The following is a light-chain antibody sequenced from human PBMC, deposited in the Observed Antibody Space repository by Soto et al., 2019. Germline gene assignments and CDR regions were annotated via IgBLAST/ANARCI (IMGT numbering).Light chain of an antibody. Sequence: EIVLAQSPATLSLSPGDRATLSCGASQSVSRSYLAWYQQRPGQAPRLLIYDASNRATGIPARFSGSGSGTDFTLTISSLEPEDFAVYYCQHRNNRPFSFGPGTKVDI. CDR1: QSVSRSY. CDR2: DAS. J-gene: IGKJ3*01. V-gene: IGKV3-11*01. CDR3: QHRNNRPFS.